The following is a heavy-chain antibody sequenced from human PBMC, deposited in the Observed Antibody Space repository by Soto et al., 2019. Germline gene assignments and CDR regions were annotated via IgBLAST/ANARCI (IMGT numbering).Heavy chain of an antibody. Sequence: SETLSLTCSVSGGSISSGYYYWSWIRQPPGKGLEWIGNIYYSGNTYYNPSLKSRLIISVDKSKNQFSLKLSSVTAADTAVYYCARAGYTPLGNGMDVWGQGTTVTVSS. V-gene: IGHV4-30-4*01. CDR2: IYYSGNT. CDR3: ARAGYTPLGNGMDV. J-gene: IGHJ6*02. D-gene: IGHD5-18*01. CDR1: GGSISSGYYY.